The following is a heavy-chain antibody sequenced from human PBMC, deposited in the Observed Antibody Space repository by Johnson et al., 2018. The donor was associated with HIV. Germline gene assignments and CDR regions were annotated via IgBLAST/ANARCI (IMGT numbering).Heavy chain of an antibody. D-gene: IGHD3-16*01. Sequence: VQLLESGGGVVQPGRSLRLSCAASGFTFSNYALHWVRQAPGKGLEWVANIKQDGSEKYYVDSVEGRLTISRDNAKNSLYLQMNSLRAEDTAVYYCARDLRWGSSLTHDAFDIWGQGTMVTVSS. J-gene: IGHJ3*02. CDR3: ARDLRWGSSLTHDAFDI. CDR2: IKQDGSEK. V-gene: IGHV3-7*01. CDR1: GFTFSNYA.